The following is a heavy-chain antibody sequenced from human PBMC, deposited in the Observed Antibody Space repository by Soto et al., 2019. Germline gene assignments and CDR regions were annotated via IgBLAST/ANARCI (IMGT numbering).Heavy chain of an antibody. CDR1: GGSISSYY. J-gene: IGHJ6*02. V-gene: IGHV4-59*01. D-gene: IGHD3-3*01. Sequence: PSETLSLTCTVSGGSISSYYWSWIRQPPGKGLEWIGYIYYSGSTNYNPSLKSRVTISVDTSKNQFSLKLSSVTAADTAVYYCARGYYDFWSGPTYYYYGMDVWGQGTTVTV. CDR2: IYYSGST. CDR3: ARGYYDFWSGPTYYYYGMDV.